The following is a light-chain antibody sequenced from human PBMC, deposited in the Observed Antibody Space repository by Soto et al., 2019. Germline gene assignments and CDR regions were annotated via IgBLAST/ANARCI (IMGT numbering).Light chain of an antibody. Sequence: DIQLTQSPSSLSASVGDRVTITCRASETIARYLNWYQQKPGKAPNLLIYAASTLKSVFPSRFSGTGSGTDFTLTISRLQPEDFATYYCQQTYNPPRTFGQGTKV. J-gene: IGKJ1*01. CDR3: QQTYNPPRT. CDR1: ETIARY. CDR2: AAS. V-gene: IGKV1-39*01.